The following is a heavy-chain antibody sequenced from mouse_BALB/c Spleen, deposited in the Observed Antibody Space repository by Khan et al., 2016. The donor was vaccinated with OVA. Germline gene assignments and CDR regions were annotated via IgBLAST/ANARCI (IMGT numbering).Heavy chain of an antibody. CDR1: GYTFTTAG. D-gene: IGHD2-14*01. J-gene: IGHJ4*01. V-gene: IGHV9-4*02. CDR2: INTHSGVP. CDR3: AGGGAAFYRNDGGAMDS. Sequence: QIQLVQSGPELKKPGETVRISCKASGYTFTTAGMQWVQKMPGKGLKWIGWINTHSGVPKYAEDFKGRFVFSLETSASTAYLQITNLKNEDTGTSFCAGGGAAFYRNDGGAMDSWGQGTSVTVSS.